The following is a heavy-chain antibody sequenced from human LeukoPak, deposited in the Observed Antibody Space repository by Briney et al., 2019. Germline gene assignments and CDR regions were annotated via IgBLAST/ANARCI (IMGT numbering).Heavy chain of an antibody. V-gene: IGHV3-21*01. Sequence: GGSLRLSCAPSGFAFSSYSMNWVRQAPGKGLEWVSSISSSSSYIYYADSVKGRFTISRDNAKNSLYLQMNSLRAEDTAVYYCARDSEFGVVIPNPTFDYWGQGTLVTVSS. CDR1: GFAFSSYS. D-gene: IGHD3-3*01. CDR3: ARDSEFGVVIPNPTFDY. J-gene: IGHJ4*02. CDR2: ISSSSSYI.